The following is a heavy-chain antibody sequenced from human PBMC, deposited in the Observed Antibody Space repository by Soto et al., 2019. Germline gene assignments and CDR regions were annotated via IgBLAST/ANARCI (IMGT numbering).Heavy chain of an antibody. V-gene: IGHV4-61*01. CDR3: ARRRGSMTTVTNWFDP. CDR2: IYYSGST. J-gene: IGHJ5*02. CDR1: GGSVSSGSYY. D-gene: IGHD4-17*01. Sequence: PSETLSLTCTVSGGSVSSGSYYWSWIRQPPGKGLEWIGYIYYSGSTNYNPSLKSRVTISVDTSKNQFSLKLSSVTAADTAVYYCARRRGSMTTVTNWFDPWGQGTLVTGSS.